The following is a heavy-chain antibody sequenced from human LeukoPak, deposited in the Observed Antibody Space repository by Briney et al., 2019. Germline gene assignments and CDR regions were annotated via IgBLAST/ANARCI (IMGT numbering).Heavy chain of an antibody. D-gene: IGHD5-18*01. Sequence: GGSLRLSCEASGFTFGSFAMYWVRQAPGKGLEWIAGIFGSGGSPHYADSVKGRSTISRDNSKNTVYLQINSLRAEDTAVYYCGKTTAGYSSGQKPAWPVDYWGQGTLVTVSS. CDR1: GFTFGSFA. J-gene: IGHJ4*02. CDR2: IFGSGGSP. CDR3: GKTTAGYSSGQKPAWPVDY. V-gene: IGHV3-23*01.